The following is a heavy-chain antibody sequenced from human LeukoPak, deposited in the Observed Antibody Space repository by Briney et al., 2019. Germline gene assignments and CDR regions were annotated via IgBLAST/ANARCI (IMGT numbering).Heavy chain of an antibody. V-gene: IGHV4-30-4*01. CDR1: GVSISSGDYY. CDR3: ARPYYYDSRIDP. CDR2: MYSSGST. D-gene: IGHD3-22*01. Sequence: PSETLSLTCTVSGVSISSGDYYWSWIRQPPGKGLEWIGYMYSSGSTYYNPSLKSRATISVDTSKNQFSLKLSSATAADTAVYYCARPYYYDSRIDPWGQGTLVTVSS. J-gene: IGHJ5*02.